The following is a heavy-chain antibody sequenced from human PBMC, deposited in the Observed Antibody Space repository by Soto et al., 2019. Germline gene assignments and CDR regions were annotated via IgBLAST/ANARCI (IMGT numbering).Heavy chain of an antibody. J-gene: IGHJ6*02. CDR3: AILRSLEWLSIDYYGMDV. Sequence: GESLKIWCKGAGYSFTSYWISWVRQMPGKGLEWMGRIDPSDSYTNYSPSFQGHVTISADKSISTAYLQWSSLKASDTAMYYCAILRSLEWLSIDYYGMDVWGQGTTVTVSS. CDR2: IDPSDSYT. V-gene: IGHV5-10-1*01. CDR1: GYSFTSYW. D-gene: IGHD3-3*01.